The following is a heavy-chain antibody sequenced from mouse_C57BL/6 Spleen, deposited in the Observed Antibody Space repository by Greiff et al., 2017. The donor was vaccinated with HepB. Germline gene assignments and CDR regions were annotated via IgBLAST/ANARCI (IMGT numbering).Heavy chain of an antibody. CDR1: GYTFTDYN. Sequence: VQLQQSGPELVKPGASVKMSCKASGYTFTDYNMHWVKQSHGKSLEWIGYINPNNGGTSYNQKFKGKATLTVNKSSSTAYMELRSLTSEDSAVYYCARWAYYGSSYDYWGQGTTLTVSS. CDR2: INPNNGGT. V-gene: IGHV1-22*01. CDR3: ARWAYYGSSYDY. D-gene: IGHD1-1*01. J-gene: IGHJ2*01.